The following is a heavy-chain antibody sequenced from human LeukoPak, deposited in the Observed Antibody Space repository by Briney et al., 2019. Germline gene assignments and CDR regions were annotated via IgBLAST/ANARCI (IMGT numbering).Heavy chain of an antibody. CDR2: IKEDGSAT. V-gene: IGHV3-7*04. CDR3: ARDSPGYLAYDS. D-gene: IGHD1-1*01. Sequence: GGSLRLSCAASGFTYSTYWMTWVRQAPGKGPEWVANIKEDGSATYYVDSVKGRFTISRDNAKKSLYLQMNSLRAEDTAVYYCARDSPGYLAYDSWGQGTLVTVSS. CDR1: GFTYSTYW. J-gene: IGHJ4*02.